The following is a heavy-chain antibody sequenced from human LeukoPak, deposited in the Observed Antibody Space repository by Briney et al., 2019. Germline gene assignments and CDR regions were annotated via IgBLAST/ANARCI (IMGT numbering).Heavy chain of an antibody. V-gene: IGHV1-2*02. CDR1: GYTFTGYY. D-gene: IGHD5-24*01. CDR2: INPNSGGT. J-gene: IGHJ4*02. CDR3: ASPPEMATIYQLDY. Sequence: ASVKVSCKASGYTFTGYYMHWVRQAPGQGLEWMGWINPNSGGTNYAQKFQGRVTMTRDTSISTAYMELSRLRSEDTAVYYCASPPEMATIYQLDYWGQGTLVTVSS.